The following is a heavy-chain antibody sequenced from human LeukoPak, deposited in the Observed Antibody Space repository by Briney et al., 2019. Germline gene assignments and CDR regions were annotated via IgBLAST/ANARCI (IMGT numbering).Heavy chain of an antibody. CDR3: ARATVTPAPFDY. CDR1: AASISSGGYC. V-gene: IGHV4-31*03. Sequence: TSQTLSLTCTVSAASISSGGYCCSWLRQHPGKGLEWIGYIYDSGSTYYNTSLKSRVIISVDTSKNQFSLKLSSVTAADTAVYYCARATVTPAPFDYWGQGTLVTVSS. D-gene: IGHD4-17*01. CDR2: IYDSGST. J-gene: IGHJ4*02.